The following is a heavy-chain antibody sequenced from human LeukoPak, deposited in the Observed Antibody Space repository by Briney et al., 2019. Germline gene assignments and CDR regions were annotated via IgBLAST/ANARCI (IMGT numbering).Heavy chain of an antibody. Sequence: GGSLRLSCAASGFTFSSYAMSWVRQAPGKGLEWVSAISGSGGSTYYADSVKGRFTISRDNSKNTLYLQMNSLRAEDTAVYYCAKDSATFPIAASAGRALWGHGTLVTVSS. CDR1: GFTFSSYA. D-gene: IGHD6-6*01. CDR3: AKDSATFPIAASAGRAL. V-gene: IGHV3-23*01. CDR2: ISGSGGST. J-gene: IGHJ2*01.